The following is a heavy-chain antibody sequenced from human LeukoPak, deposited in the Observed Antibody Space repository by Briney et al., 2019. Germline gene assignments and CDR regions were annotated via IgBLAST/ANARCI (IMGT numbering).Heavy chain of an antibody. Sequence: SVKVSCKASGGTFSSYAISWVRQAPGQGLEWMGRIIPTFGTANYAQKFQGRVTITADKSTSTAYMELSSLRSEDTAVYYCARDRRNYYGSGSYYNLDYWGQGTLVTVSS. CDR2: IIPTFGTA. D-gene: IGHD3-10*01. CDR3: ARDRRNYYGSGSYYNLDY. J-gene: IGHJ4*02. V-gene: IGHV1-69*06. CDR1: GGTFSSYA.